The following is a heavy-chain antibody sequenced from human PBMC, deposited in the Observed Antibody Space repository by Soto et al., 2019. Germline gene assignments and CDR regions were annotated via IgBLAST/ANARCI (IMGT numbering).Heavy chain of an antibody. CDR1: GGSVSSGSYY. CDR2: IYYSGST. CDR3: ASQIAVAFNGWFDP. D-gene: IGHD6-19*01. V-gene: IGHV4-61*01. J-gene: IGHJ5*02. Sequence: QVQLQESGPGLVKPSETLSLTCTVSGGSVSSGSYYWSWIRQPPGKGLEWIGYIYYSGSTNYNPSLKSRVTISVDTSKNQFSLKLSSVTAADTAVYYCASQIAVAFNGWFDPWGQGTLVTVSS.